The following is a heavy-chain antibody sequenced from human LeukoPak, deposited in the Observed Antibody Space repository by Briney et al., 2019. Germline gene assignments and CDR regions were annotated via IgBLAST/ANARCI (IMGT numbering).Heavy chain of an antibody. CDR2: ISSSSSTI. Sequence: GGSLRLSCAASGFTFSSYSMNWVRQAPGKGLEWVSYISSSSSTIYHADSVKGRFTISRDNAKNSLYLQMNSLRAEDTAVYYCARNGFYDSSGPSGYWGQGTLVTVSS. CDR1: GFTFSSYS. D-gene: IGHD3-22*01. CDR3: ARNGFYDSSGPSGY. J-gene: IGHJ4*02. V-gene: IGHV3-48*04.